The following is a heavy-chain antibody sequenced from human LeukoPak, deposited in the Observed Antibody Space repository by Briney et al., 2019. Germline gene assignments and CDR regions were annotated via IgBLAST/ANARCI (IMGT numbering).Heavy chain of an antibody. CDR3: ARGDIAAAGTYYYYYMDV. Sequence: GGSLRLSCAASGFTFSDYYMSWIRQAPGKGLEGVSYISSSGSTIYYADSVKGRFTIFRDNAKNSLYLQMNSLRAEDTAVYYCARGDIAAAGTYYYYYMDVWGKGTTVTVSS. CDR1: GFTFSDYY. J-gene: IGHJ6*03. D-gene: IGHD6-13*01. V-gene: IGHV3-11*01. CDR2: ISSSGSTI.